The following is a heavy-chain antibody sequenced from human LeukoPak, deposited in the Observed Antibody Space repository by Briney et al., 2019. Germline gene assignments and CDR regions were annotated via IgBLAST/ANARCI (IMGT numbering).Heavy chain of an antibody. Sequence: PGGSLRLSCAASGFTFSSYAISWVRQAPGKGLECVSAISGSGGSTYYADSVKGRFTISRDNSRDTLYLQMNSLRAEDTAVYYCAKGYYDYVWGSYYFDYWGQGTLVTVSS. CDR2: ISGSGGST. CDR3: AKGYYDYVWGSYYFDY. D-gene: IGHD3-16*01. J-gene: IGHJ4*02. CDR1: GFTFSSYA. V-gene: IGHV3-23*01.